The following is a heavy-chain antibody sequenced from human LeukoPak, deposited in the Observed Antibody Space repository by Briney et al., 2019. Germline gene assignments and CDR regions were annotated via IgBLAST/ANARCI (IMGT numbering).Heavy chain of an antibody. CDR2: ISASAGT. CDR3: AKSSGSYFGPNNWFDP. D-gene: IGHD3-10*01. V-gene: IGHV3-23*01. J-gene: IGHJ5*02. CDR1: GFTFSSYA. Sequence: GGSLRLSCAASGFTFSSYAMSWVRQGPGKGLEWVSSISASAGTYYGDSVKGRFTISRDNSKNTLYLQMNSLRPEDTAFYYCAKSSGSYFGPNNWFDPWGQGTLVTVSS.